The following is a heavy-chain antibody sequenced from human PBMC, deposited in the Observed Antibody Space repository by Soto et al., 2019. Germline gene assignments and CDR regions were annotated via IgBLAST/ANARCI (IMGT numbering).Heavy chain of an antibody. J-gene: IGHJ3*02. CDR1: GGSISSGGYY. D-gene: IGHD5-18*01. V-gene: IGHV4-31*03. CDR2: IYYSGST. Sequence: SETLSLTCTVSGGSISSGGYYWSWIRQHPGKGLEWIGYIYYSGSTYYNPSLKSRVTISVDTSKNQFSLKLSSVTAADTAVYYCARDGERGYSYGRDAFDIWGQGTMVTVSS. CDR3: ARDGERGYSYGRDAFDI.